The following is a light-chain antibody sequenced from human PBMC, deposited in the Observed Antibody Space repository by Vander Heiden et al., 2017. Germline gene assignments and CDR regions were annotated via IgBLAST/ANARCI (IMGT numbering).Light chain of an antibody. CDR3: GTWDSSLSAGV. CDR2: ENN. Sequence: QSVLTQPPSVSAAPGQKVTISCSGRSSNIGKNYVSWYQQLPGTAPKLLIYENNKRPSGIPDRFSGSKSGTSATLGITGLQTGDEADYYCGTWDSSLSAGVFGGGTKLTVL. V-gene: IGLV1-51*02. J-gene: IGLJ3*02. CDR1: SSNIGKNY.